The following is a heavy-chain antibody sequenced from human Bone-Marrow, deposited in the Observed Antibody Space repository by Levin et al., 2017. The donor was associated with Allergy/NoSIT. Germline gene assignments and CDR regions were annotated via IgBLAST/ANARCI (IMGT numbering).Heavy chain of an antibody. CDR2: IWHDGSYQ. V-gene: IGHV3-33*01. Sequence: GGSLRLSCAASGFTFSSYGFHWVRQAPGKGLEWVAVIWHDGSYQHYADSVKGRSSISRDDPKNTVYLQMDSLRADDTAVYYCARDLGNFATGTTYFDYWGQGTLVTVSS. J-gene: IGHJ4*02. CDR1: GFTFSSYG. D-gene: IGHD1/OR15-1a*01. CDR3: ARDLGNFATGTTYFDY.